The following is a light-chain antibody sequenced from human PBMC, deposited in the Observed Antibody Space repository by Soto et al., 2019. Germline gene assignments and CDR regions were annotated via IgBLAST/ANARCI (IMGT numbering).Light chain of an antibody. Sequence: DIQMTQSPSTLSASVGDRVTITCRASQSISSWLAWYQQKPGKAPKLLIYKASNLESGVPSRFSGSESGTEFTLTISSLQPDDFATYYCQQYNSYPQTFGQGTKLEIK. CDR3: QQYNSYPQT. J-gene: IGKJ2*01. CDR2: KAS. V-gene: IGKV1-5*03. CDR1: QSISSW.